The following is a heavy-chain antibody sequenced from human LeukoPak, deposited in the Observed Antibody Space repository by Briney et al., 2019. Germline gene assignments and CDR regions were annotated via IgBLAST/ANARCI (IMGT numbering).Heavy chain of an antibody. V-gene: IGHV1-18*01. CDR1: GYTLTELS. J-gene: IGHJ5*02. CDR2: ISAYNGNT. CDR3: ARSTHCSSTSCRRGWFDP. Sequence: GASVKVSCKVSGYTLTELSMHWVRQAPGQGLEWMGWISAYNGNTNYAQKLQGRVTMTTDTSTSTAYMELRSLRSDDTAVYYCARSTHCSSTSCRRGWFDPWGQGTLVTVSS. D-gene: IGHD2-2*01.